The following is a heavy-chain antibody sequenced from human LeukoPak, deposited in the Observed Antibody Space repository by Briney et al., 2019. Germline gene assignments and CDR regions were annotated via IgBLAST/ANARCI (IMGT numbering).Heavy chain of an antibody. Sequence: GGSLRLSCAASGFTFSTSGMHWVRQAPGKGLEWVAVISYDGSNKYYADSVKGRFTISRDNSKNTLYLQMNSLRAEDTAVYYCAKDIVGAYFDYWGQGTLVTVSS. CDR1: GFTFSTSG. J-gene: IGHJ4*02. D-gene: IGHD1-26*01. CDR2: ISYDGSNK. CDR3: AKDIVGAYFDY. V-gene: IGHV3-30*18.